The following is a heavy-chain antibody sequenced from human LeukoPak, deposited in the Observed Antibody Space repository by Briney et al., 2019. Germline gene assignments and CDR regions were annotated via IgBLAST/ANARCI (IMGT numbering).Heavy chain of an antibody. V-gene: IGHV3-48*03. J-gene: IGHJ6*03. CDR3: AKDATAVIGTVYMDV. Sequence: GGSLRLSCAASGFTFSNYEMNWVRQAPGKGLEWISHISNFGDIIHYADSVEGRFTISRDNAKNSLYLQMNSLRAEDAAVYYCAKDATAVIGTVYMDVWGRGTTVTISS. D-gene: IGHD4-11*01. CDR1: GFTFSNYE. CDR2: ISNFGDII.